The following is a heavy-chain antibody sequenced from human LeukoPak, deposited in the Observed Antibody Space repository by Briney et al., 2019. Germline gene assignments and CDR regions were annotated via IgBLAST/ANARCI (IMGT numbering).Heavy chain of an antibody. CDR3: AKVWNYYDSSGYYYPHYFDY. CDR1: GFTFSSYA. Sequence: RPGGSLRLSCAASGFTFSSYAMSWVRQAPGKGLEWVSAISGSGGSTYYADSVKGRFTISRDNSKNTLYLQMNSLRAEDTAVYYCAKVWNYYDSSGYYYPHYFDYWGQGTLVTVPS. CDR2: ISGSGGST. V-gene: IGHV3-23*01. D-gene: IGHD3-22*01. J-gene: IGHJ4*02.